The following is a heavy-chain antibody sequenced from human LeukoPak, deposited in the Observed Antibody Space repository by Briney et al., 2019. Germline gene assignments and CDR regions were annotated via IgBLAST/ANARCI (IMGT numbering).Heavy chain of an antibody. Sequence: PSETLSLTCTVSGGSISSYYWGWIRQPPGKGLEWIGSIYHSGSTYYNPSLKSRVTISVDTSKNQFSLKLSSVTAADTAVYYCARGGITYYDFWSGPFDYWGQGTLVTVSS. D-gene: IGHD3-3*01. CDR3: ARGGITYYDFWSGPFDY. CDR2: IYHSGST. CDR1: GGSISSYY. J-gene: IGHJ4*02. V-gene: IGHV4-38-2*02.